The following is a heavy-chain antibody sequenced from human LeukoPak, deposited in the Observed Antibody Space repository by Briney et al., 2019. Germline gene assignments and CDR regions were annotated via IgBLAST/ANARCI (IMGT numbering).Heavy chain of an antibody. CDR2: IYYSGST. V-gene: IGHV4-31*03. D-gene: IGHD3-10*01. CDR1: GGSISSGGYY. CDR3: ARDRYGSGRSYYYYYMDV. J-gene: IGHJ6*03. Sequence: PSQTLSLTCTVSGGSISSGGYYWSWIRQHPGKGLEWIGYIYYSGSTYYNPSLKSRVTISVDTSKNQFSLKLSSVTAADTAVYYCARDRYGSGRSYYYYYMDVWGKGTTVTVSS.